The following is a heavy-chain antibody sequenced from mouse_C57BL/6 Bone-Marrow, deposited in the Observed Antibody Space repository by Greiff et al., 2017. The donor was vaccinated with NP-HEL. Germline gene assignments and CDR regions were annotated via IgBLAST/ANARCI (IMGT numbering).Heavy chain of an antibody. CDR1: GYTFTDYE. Sequence: VQLQQSGAELVRPGASVTLSCKASGYTFTDYEMHWVKQTPVHGLEWIGAIDPETGGTAYNQKFKGKAILTADKSSSTAYMELRSLTSEDSAVYYCTRSRYYGSSPWFAYWGQGTLATVSA. D-gene: IGHD1-1*01. J-gene: IGHJ3*01. V-gene: IGHV1-15*01. CDR3: TRSRYYGSSPWFAY. CDR2: IDPETGGT.